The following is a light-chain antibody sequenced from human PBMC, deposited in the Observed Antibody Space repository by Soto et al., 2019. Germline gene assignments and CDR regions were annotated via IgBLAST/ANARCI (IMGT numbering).Light chain of an antibody. CDR2: AAS. V-gene: IGKV1-39*01. CDR1: QSISNY. CDR3: QQSYHTRPLT. Sequence: DTQMTQSPSSLSASVGDRVTITCRASQSISNYVNWYQQRPGKAPKLLIYAASNLHSGVPSRFSGSGSGRDFTLTISSLHPEDFATYYCQQSYHTRPLTFGGGTKVDIK. J-gene: IGKJ4*02.